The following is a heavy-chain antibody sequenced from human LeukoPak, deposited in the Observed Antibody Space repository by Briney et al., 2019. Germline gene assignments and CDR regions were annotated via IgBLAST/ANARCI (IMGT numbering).Heavy chain of an antibody. CDR1: GGSISSGGYY. J-gene: IGHJ4*02. Sequence: PSETLSLTCTVSGGSISSGGYYWSWIRQHPGKGLEWIGYIYYSGSTYYNPFLKSRVTISVGTSKNQFSLKLSSVTAADTAVYYCARGRGTVEDIVVVVADHFDYWGQGTLVTVSS. V-gene: IGHV4-31*03. CDR3: ARGRGTVEDIVVVVADHFDY. D-gene: IGHD2-15*01. CDR2: IYYSGST.